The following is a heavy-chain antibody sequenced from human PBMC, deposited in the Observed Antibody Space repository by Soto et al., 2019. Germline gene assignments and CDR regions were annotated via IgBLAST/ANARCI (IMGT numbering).Heavy chain of an antibody. CDR3: ARRFHSPNYYYDSSGYIRSDYFDY. V-gene: IGHV4-31*03. Sequence: SETLSLTCTVSGGSISSGGYYWSWIRKHPGKGLEWIGYIYYSGSTYYNPSLKSRVTISVDTSKNQFSLKLSSVTAADTAVYYCARRFHSPNYYYDSSGYIRSDYFDYWGQGTLVTVSS. J-gene: IGHJ4*02. CDR1: GGSISSGGYY. D-gene: IGHD3-22*01. CDR2: IYYSGST.